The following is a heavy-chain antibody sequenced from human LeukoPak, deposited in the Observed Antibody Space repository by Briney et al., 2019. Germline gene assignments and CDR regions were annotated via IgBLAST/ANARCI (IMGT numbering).Heavy chain of an antibody. CDR2: IDTKGTRT. CDR3: ATDPLWFGEFNFDY. D-gene: IGHD3-10*01. Sequence: GGSLRLSCAASGFILSNCAMTWVRQAPGKGLEWASGIDTKGTRTYYADSVKGRFTISRDNSKNTLFLQMNSLRSEDTAVYYCATDPLWFGEFNFDYWGQGTLVTVSS. CDR1: GFILSNCA. V-gene: IGHV3-23*01. J-gene: IGHJ4*02.